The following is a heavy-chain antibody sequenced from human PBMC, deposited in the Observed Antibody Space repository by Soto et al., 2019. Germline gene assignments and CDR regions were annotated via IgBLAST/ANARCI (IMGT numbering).Heavy chain of an antibody. Sequence: EVQLVESGGGLVQPGRSLRISCAASGFTFSSYWMSWVRQAPGKGLEWVANIKKDGSEKYYVDSVKGRFPISRDNAKNALYLQMNSLRAEDTAVYYCARARADYYVSSGYPHDYWGQGTLVTVSS. V-gene: IGHV3-7*01. CDR1: GFTFSSYW. CDR2: IKKDGSEK. CDR3: ARARADYYVSSGYPHDY. D-gene: IGHD3-22*01. J-gene: IGHJ4*02.